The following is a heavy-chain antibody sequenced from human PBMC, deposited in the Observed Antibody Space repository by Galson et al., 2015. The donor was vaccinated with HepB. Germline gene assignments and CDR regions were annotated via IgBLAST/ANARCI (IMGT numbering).Heavy chain of an antibody. D-gene: IGHD3-16*01. J-gene: IGHJ3*01. CDR1: GVSISNRSW. CDR2: IDYRGST. CDR3: VRDWGWGVGRGFDG. Sequence: SETLSLTCAVSGVSISNRSWWSWVRQAPGKGLEWIGEIDYRGSTNNNPSLRSRVTISIDKSKNHSSVKLSSVTASDTARYYCVRDWGWGVGRGFDGWGQGTMVPVPS. V-gene: IGHV4-4*02.